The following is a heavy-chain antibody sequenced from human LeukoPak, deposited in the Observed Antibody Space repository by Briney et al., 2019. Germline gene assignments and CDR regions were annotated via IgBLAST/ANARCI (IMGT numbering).Heavy chain of an antibody. CDR2: ISYDGSNK. V-gene: IGHV3-30-3*01. D-gene: IGHD4-17*01. Sequence: PGRSLRLSCAASGLTFSSYAMHWVRQAPGKGLEWVAVISYDGSNKYYADSVKGRFTISRDNSKNTLYLQMNSLRAEDTAVYYCARDPYGDPPGWGQGTLDTVSS. CDR3: ARDPYGDPPG. J-gene: IGHJ4*02. CDR1: GLTFSSYA.